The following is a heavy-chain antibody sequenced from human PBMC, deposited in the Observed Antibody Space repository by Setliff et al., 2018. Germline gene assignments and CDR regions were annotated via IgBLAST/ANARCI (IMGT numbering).Heavy chain of an antibody. CDR1: GGSISSYW. V-gene: IGHV4-4*07. J-gene: IGHJ3*02. D-gene: IGHD5-18*01. CDR3: ARRRTALAFDI. CDR2: IYTSGST. Sequence: SETLSLTCTVSGGSISSYWWSWIRQPAGKGLEWIGRIYTSGSTNYNPSLKSRVTMPVDTSKNKFSLKLSSVTAADTAVYYCARRRTALAFDIWGQGTMVTVSS.